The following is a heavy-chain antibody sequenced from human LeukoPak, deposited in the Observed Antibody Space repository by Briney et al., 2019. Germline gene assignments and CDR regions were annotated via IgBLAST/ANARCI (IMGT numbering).Heavy chain of an antibody. Sequence: AGGSLRLSCAASGFSFISYGMHWVRQAPGKGLGWVGVISDDGRSKDYADSVKGRFTISRDNSKDTLYLQMNSLRDEDTAVYYCAKRPSDYGDYVSYFDYWGQGTLVTVSS. J-gene: IGHJ4*02. V-gene: IGHV3-30*18. CDR1: GFSFISYG. D-gene: IGHD4-17*01. CDR2: ISDDGRSK. CDR3: AKRPSDYGDYVSYFDY.